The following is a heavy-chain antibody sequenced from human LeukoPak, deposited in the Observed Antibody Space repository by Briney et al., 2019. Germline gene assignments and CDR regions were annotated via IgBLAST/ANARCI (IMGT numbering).Heavy chain of an antibody. V-gene: IGHV3-74*01. J-gene: IGHJ6*03. D-gene: IGHD3-9*01. CDR3: ARGTDWLVMDV. CDR2: INSDGSST. CDR1: GFTFSSYW. Sequence: GGSLRLSCAASGFTFSSYWMHWVRQAPGKGLVWVSRINSDGSSTSYADSVKGRFTISRDNAKNTLYLQMNSLRAEDTAVYYCARGTDWLVMDVWGKGTTVTISS.